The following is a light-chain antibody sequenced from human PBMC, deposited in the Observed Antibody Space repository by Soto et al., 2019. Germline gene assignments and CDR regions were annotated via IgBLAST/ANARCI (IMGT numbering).Light chain of an antibody. Sequence: EIVMTQSPDTLSVSPGERAALSCRTSQSVSSDLACYQQKPGQAPRLVIYGASTRATGIPARFSGSGSGTEFTLTISSLQSEDFAVYYCHHYSSWPPYTFGQGTKLEIK. J-gene: IGKJ2*01. CDR3: HHYSSWPPYT. CDR2: GAS. CDR1: QSVSSD. V-gene: IGKV3D-15*01.